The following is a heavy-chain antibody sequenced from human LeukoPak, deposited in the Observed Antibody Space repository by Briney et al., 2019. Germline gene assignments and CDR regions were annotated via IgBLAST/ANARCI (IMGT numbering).Heavy chain of an antibody. V-gene: IGHV3-21*03. CDR3: PGSGYAFDD. D-gene: IGHD3-22*01. Sequence: GGSLRLSCAASGFTFSSYSMNWVRQAPGKGLEWVSSISSSSSYIYYADSVKGRFTISRDDSKNTVYLQMNSLKTEDTAVYYCPGSGYAFDDWGQGTLVTVSS. CDR2: ISSSSSYI. J-gene: IGHJ4*02. CDR1: GFTFSSYS.